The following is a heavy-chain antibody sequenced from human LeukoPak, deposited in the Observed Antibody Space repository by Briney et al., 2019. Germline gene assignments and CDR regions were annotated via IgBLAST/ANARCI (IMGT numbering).Heavy chain of an antibody. CDR3: ASQWTIFDAFDI. D-gene: IGHD2-8*01. CDR1: GYSISSGYY. CDR2: IFHSGST. Sequence: SETLSLTCNVSGYSISSGYYWGWIRQPPGKGLEWIGNIFHSGSTHYNPSLKSRVTISVDTSNNQFSLKLSSVTAADMAVYYCASQWTIFDAFDIWGQGTMVTVSS. V-gene: IGHV4-38-2*02. J-gene: IGHJ3*02.